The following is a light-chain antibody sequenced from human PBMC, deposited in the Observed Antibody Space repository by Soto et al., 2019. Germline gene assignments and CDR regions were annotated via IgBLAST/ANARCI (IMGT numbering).Light chain of an antibody. CDR1: QSVRSSS. CDR3: QQYGDSPDTDRWT. Sequence: EIVLTQSPGTLSLSPGERASLSRRASQSVRSSSLAWYQQKPGQPPRLLIYGASSRATGIPDRFSGSGSGTDFTLTISRLEPEDFAVYFCQQYGDSPDTDRWTFGPGTKVEIK. J-gene: IGKJ1*01. V-gene: IGKV3-20*01. CDR2: GAS.